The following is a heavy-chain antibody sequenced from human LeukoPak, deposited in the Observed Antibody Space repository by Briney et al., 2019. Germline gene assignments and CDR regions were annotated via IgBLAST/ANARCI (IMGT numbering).Heavy chain of an antibody. CDR1: GFTFSSYW. Sequence: GGSLRLSCAASGFTFSSYWMHWVRQAPGQGLVWVSRINSDGSSTSYADSVKGRFTISRDNAKNTLYLQMNSLRAVDTAVYYCARTSYSVASLNYWGQGTLVTVSS. D-gene: IGHD2-15*01. J-gene: IGHJ4*02. CDR2: INSDGSST. CDR3: ARTSYSVASLNY. V-gene: IGHV3-74*01.